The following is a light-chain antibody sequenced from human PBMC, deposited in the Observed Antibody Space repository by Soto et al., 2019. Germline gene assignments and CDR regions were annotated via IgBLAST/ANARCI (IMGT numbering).Light chain of an antibody. Sequence: DIVLTQSPATLSLSPVERATLSCRASQSVSSYLAWYQQKPGQAPSLLIYDAANRATGIPARFSGSGSGTDFTLTISSLEPEDFAVYYCQQRSNWPRGTFGQGTKVDIK. CDR2: DAA. CDR1: QSVSSY. CDR3: QQRSNWPRGT. V-gene: IGKV3-11*01. J-gene: IGKJ1*01.